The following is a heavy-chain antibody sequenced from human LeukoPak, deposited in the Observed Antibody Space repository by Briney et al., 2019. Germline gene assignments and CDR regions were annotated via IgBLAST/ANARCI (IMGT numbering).Heavy chain of an antibody. CDR2: ISYDGSNK. CDR1: GFTFSSYG. V-gene: IGHV3-30*18. J-gene: IGHJ4*02. D-gene: IGHD6-19*01. CDR3: AKDDGKIAVAAPGY. Sequence: GGSLRLSCAASGFTFSSYGMHWVRQAPGKGLEWVAVISYDGSNKYYADSVKGRFTISRDNSKNTLYLQMNSLRAEDTAVYYCAKDDGKIAVAAPGYWGQGTLVTVSS.